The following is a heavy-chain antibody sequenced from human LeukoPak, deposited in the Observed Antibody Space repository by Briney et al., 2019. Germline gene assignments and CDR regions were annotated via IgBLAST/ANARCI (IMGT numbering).Heavy chain of an antibody. V-gene: IGHV1-69*04. J-gene: IGHJ3*02. D-gene: IGHD6-19*01. CDR2: IIPILGIA. CDR1: GGTFSSYA. Sequence: ASVKVSCKASGGTFSSYAISWVRQAPGQGLEWMGRIIPILGIANYAQKFQGRVTITADKSTSTAYMELSSLRSDDTAVYYCARDKAVAKVAFDIWGQGTMVTVSS. CDR3: ARDKAVAKVAFDI.